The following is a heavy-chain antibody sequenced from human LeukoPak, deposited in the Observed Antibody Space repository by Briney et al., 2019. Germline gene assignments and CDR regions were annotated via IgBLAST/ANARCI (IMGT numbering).Heavy chain of an antibody. V-gene: IGHV3-20*01. J-gene: IGHJ3*02. CDR3: ARIAVASDAFDI. D-gene: IGHD6-19*01. CDR2: INWNGGST. Sequence: PEGSPRLSCAASGFTFDDYGISWVRQAPGKGLEWVSSINWNGGSTGYADSVKGRFTISRDNAKNSLYLQMNSLRAEDTALYHCARIAVASDAFDIWGQGTMVTVSS. CDR1: GFTFDDYG.